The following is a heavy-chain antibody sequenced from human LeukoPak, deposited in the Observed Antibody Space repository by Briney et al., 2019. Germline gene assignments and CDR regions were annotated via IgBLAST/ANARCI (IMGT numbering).Heavy chain of an antibody. CDR3: ARDRLFSSGFRRFDY. J-gene: IGHJ4*02. Sequence: GGSLRLSCAASGFTFSSYAMHWVRQAPGKGLEWVAVISYDGSNKYYADSVKGRFTISRDNSKNTLYLQMNSLKAEDTAVYYCARDRLFSSGFRRFDYWGQGTLVTVSS. CDR2: ISYDGSNK. V-gene: IGHV3-30-3*01. D-gene: IGHD3-22*01. CDR1: GFTFSSYA.